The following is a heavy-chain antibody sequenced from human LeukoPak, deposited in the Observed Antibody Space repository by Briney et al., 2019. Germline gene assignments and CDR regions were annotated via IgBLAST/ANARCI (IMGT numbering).Heavy chain of an antibody. D-gene: IGHD3-22*01. CDR2: IIPIFGTA. V-gene: IGHV1-69*01. Sequence: SVKVSCKASGDTFISYAISWVRQAPGQGLEWMGGIIPIFGTAKYAQKFQGRVTITADESTSTAYMELSSLRSEDTAVYYCARDAPYYHDSSGYYPAMYWFDPWGQGTLVTVSS. CDR1: GDTFISYA. J-gene: IGHJ5*02. CDR3: ARDAPYYHDSSGYYPAMYWFDP.